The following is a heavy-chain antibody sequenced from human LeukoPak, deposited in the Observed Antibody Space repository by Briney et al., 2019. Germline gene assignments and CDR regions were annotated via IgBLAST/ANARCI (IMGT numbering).Heavy chain of an antibody. J-gene: IGHJ3*02. CDR3: ARSYYYDSSGYYYFYAFDI. V-gene: IGHV4-38-2*01. CDR1: GYSISSGYY. Sequence: SETLSLTCAVSGYSISSGYYWGWIRQPPGKGLEWIGSIYHSGSTHYNPSLKSRVTISVDTSKNQFSLKLSSVTAADTAVYYCARSYYYDSSGYYYFYAFDIWGQGTMVTVSS. CDR2: IYHSGST. D-gene: IGHD3-22*01.